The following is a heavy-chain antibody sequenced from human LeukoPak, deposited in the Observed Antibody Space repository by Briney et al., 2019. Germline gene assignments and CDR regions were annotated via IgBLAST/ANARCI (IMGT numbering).Heavy chain of an antibody. Sequence: PSETLSLTCTLSNGSISIYYWSWVRQPAGKGLEWIGRISASGSTNYNPSLKSRVTISVDTSKNQFSLKLSSVTAADTAVYYCAREITVTRPFDYWGQGTLVTVSS. J-gene: IGHJ4*02. D-gene: IGHD4-17*01. V-gene: IGHV4-4*07. CDR3: AREITVTRPFDY. CDR1: NGSISIYY. CDR2: ISASGST.